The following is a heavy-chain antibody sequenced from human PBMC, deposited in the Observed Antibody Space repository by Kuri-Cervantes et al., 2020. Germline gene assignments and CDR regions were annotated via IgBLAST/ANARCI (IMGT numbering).Heavy chain of an antibody. CDR2: IYTSGST. CDR3: ARGRQNYYYYVDV. Sequence: GSLRLSCTVSGGSISSYYWSWIRQPAGKGLEWIGRIYTSGSTNYNPSLKSRVTISVDTSKNQFSLKLSSVTAADTAVYYCARGRQNYYYYVDVWGKGTTVTVSS. CDR1: GGSISSYY. V-gene: IGHV4-4*07. J-gene: IGHJ6*03.